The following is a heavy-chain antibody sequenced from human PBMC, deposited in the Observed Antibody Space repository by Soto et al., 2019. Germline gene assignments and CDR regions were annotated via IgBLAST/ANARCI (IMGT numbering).Heavy chain of an antibody. V-gene: IGHV4-30-2*01. CDR2: IYHSGST. Sequence: SETLSLTCAVSGGSISSGGYSWSWIRQPPGKGLEWIGYIYHSGSTYYNPSLKSRVTISVDRSKNQFSLKLSSVTAADTAVYYCARATIRGHQVEGQPPTSQTLDYWGQGMLVTVSS. CDR1: GGSISSGGYS. CDR3: ARATIRGHQVEGQPPTSQTLDY. D-gene: IGHD1-26*01. J-gene: IGHJ4*02.